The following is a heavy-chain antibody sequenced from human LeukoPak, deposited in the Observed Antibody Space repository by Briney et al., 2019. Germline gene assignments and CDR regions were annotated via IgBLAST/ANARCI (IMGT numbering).Heavy chain of an antibody. CDR3: VRGELGDFDN. J-gene: IGHJ4*02. V-gene: IGHV4-38-2*02. CDR2: TSHDGSS. Sequence: SETLSLTCTVSGYSISRSYLWGWVRQPPGKAPEWIGSTSHDGSSYQNPSLKSRVTISIDTSKNQFSLKMTSLTAADTAVYYCVRGELGDFDNWGQGILVTVS. D-gene: IGHD7-27*01. CDR1: GYSISRSYL.